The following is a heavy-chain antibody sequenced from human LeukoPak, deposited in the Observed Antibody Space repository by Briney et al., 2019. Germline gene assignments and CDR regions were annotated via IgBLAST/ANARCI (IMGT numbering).Heavy chain of an antibody. CDR1: GFTFSSYG. V-gene: IGHV3-30*02. CDR2: IWYDGSNK. CDR3: FTSSYDSSGYTIEFDY. D-gene: IGHD3-22*01. Sequence: PGGSLRLSCAASGFTFSSYGMHWVRQAPGKGLEWVAVIWYDGSNKYYADSVKGRFTISRDNSKNTLYLQLNSPRAEDTAVYYCFTSSYDSSGYTIEFDYWGQGTLVTVSS. J-gene: IGHJ4*02.